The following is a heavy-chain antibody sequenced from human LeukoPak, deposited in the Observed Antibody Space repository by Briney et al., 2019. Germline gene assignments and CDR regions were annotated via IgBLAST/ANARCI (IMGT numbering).Heavy chain of an antibody. D-gene: IGHD6-13*01. CDR2: IYPGDADT. Sequence: GESLKISCKGSGYRFTSYWIGWGRPMPGKGLEWRVIIYPGDADTRYSPSFQGQVTTSADKTTSTAYLQWGSLKAADTAIYYCARSMGSSWNYWGQGTLVTVSS. J-gene: IGHJ4*02. CDR1: GYRFTSYW. V-gene: IGHV5-51*01. CDR3: ARSMGSSWNY.